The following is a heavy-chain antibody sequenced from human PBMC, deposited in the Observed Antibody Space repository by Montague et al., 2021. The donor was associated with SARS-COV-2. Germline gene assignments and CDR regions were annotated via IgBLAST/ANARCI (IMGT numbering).Heavy chain of an antibody. CDR2: ISSSGTSI. Sequence: SLRLSCAASGFTFSGYYMSWIRQAPGKGLEWISYISSSGTSISYADSVKGRVTISRDNAKKFLYLRMNSLRVDDTAVYYCASPPGIRGREYWGQGILVTVSS. CDR1: GFTFSGYY. D-gene: IGHD3-10*01. J-gene: IGHJ4*02. V-gene: IGHV3-11*01. CDR3: ASPPGIRGREY.